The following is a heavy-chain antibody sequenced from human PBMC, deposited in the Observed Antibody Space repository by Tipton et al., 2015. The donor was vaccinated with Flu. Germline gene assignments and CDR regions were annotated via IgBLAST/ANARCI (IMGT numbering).Heavy chain of an antibody. D-gene: IGHD6-13*01. Sequence: TLSLTCTVSGGSISSYYWSWIRQPAGKGLEWIGRIYSSGSTNYKPSLKSRVTMSVDTSKKQFSLKLSSVTAADTAVYYCARDSSSYWYFDLWGRGTLVTVS. CDR3: ARDSSSYWYFDL. J-gene: IGHJ2*01. CDR1: GGSISSYY. CDR2: IYSSGST. V-gene: IGHV4-4*07.